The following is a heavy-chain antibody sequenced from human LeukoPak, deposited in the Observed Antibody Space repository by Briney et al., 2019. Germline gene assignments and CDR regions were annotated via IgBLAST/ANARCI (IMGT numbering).Heavy chain of an antibody. Sequence: GGSLRLSCAASGFTFSSYEMNWVWQGPRKGLEWESYICSSGSNLHYADSVKGRFTNARDNAKNSLYLQMNSLGPEEPAVYYWAREYNWKQEGAFDIWGQGTMVTVSS. J-gene: IGHJ3*02. CDR1: GFTFSSYE. D-gene: IGHD1-20*01. V-gene: IGHV3-48*03. CDR3: AREYNWKQEGAFDI. CDR2: ICSSGSNL.